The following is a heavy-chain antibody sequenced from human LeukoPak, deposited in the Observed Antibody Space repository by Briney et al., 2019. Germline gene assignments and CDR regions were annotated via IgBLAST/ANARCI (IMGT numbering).Heavy chain of an antibody. Sequence: GGSLRLSCAASGFTFSSYSMNWVRQAPGKGLEWVSYISSSSSTIYYADSVKGRFTISRDNSKNTLYLQMKSLRAEDTAVYYCAKDQYGYSYGYFDFWGQGTLVTVSS. CDR3: AKDQYGYSYGYFDF. V-gene: IGHV3-48*01. J-gene: IGHJ4*02. CDR2: ISSSSSTI. D-gene: IGHD5-18*01. CDR1: GFTFSSYS.